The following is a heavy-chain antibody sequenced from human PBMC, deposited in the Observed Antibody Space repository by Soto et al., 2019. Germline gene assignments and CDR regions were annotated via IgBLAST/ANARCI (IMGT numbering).Heavy chain of an antibody. D-gene: IGHD6-6*01. CDR2: ISSSSSYI. J-gene: IGHJ4*02. Sequence: GGSLRLSCAASGFTFSSYSMNWVRQAPGKGLEWVSSISSSSSYIYYADSVKGRFTISRDNAKNSLYLQMNSLRAEDTAVYYCATERRAAYRSSAVDDYWGQGTLVTVSS. CDR1: GFTFSSYS. V-gene: IGHV3-21*01. CDR3: ATERRAAYRSSAVDDY.